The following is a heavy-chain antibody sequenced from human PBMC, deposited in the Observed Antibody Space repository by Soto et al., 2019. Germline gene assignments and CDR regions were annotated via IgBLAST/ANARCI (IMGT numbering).Heavy chain of an antibody. J-gene: IGHJ4*02. D-gene: IGHD3-3*01. CDR3: AKVAKSGVVIEYYDS. CDR2: ISSSSSTI. V-gene: IGHV3-48*02. Sequence: PGLCLRLSCAASGSTFSXXXXXCXXQSXVKGLEWVSYISSSSSTIYYADSVKGRFTISRDNAKNSLYLQMNSLRDEDTAVYYCAKVAKSGVVIEYYDSWGQGSLVTVSS. CDR1: GSTFSXXX.